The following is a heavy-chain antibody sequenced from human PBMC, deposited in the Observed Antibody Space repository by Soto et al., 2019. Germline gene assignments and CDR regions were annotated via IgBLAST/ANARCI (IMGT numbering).Heavy chain of an antibody. CDR3: ARDGSSKTGFYYGMDV. D-gene: IGHD6-13*01. CDR2: IWSDVSNK. J-gene: IGHJ6*02. Sequence: GGSLRLSCTASGFTFSSNGMHWVRQAPGKGLEWVAVIWSDVSNKYYADSVKGRFTIFRDNSKSTLYLQMNGLRAEDTAVYYCARDGSSKTGFYYGMDVWGQGTKVTVSS. V-gene: IGHV3-33*01. CDR1: GFTFSSNG.